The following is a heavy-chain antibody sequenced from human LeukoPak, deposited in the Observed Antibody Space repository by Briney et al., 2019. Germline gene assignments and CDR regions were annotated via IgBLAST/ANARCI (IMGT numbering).Heavy chain of an antibody. D-gene: IGHD7-27*01. CDR2: IYHSGST. CDR1: GGSISSGGYS. J-gene: IGHJ4*02. Sequence: PSETLSLTCAVSGGSISSGGYSWNWIRQPPGKGLEWIGYIYHSGSTYYNPSLKSRVTISVDTSKNQFSLKLSSVTAADTAVYYCARVSGEVDYWGQGTLVTVSS. CDR3: ARVSGEVDY. V-gene: IGHV4-30-2*05.